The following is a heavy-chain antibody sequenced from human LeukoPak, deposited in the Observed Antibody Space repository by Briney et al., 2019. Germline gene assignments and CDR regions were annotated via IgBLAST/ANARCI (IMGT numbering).Heavy chain of an antibody. CDR1: GFTFSSYS. CDR3: AREGCSGGSCYNDAFDI. Sequence: GGSLRLSCAASGFTFSSYSMNWVRQAPGKGLEWVSSISSSSSYIYYADSVKGRFTISRDNAKNSLYLQMNSLRAEDTAVYYCAREGCSGGSCYNDAFDIWGQGTMVTVSS. V-gene: IGHV3-21*01. J-gene: IGHJ3*02. D-gene: IGHD2-15*01. CDR2: ISSSSSYI.